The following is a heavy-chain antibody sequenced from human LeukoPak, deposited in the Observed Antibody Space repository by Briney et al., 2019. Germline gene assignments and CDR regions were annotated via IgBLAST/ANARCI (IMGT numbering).Heavy chain of an antibody. CDR3: AKIIGVQQQLVDY. CDR2: ISYDGSNK. D-gene: IGHD6-13*01. V-gene: IGHV3-30*18. J-gene: IGHJ4*02. Sequence: GGSLRLSCAASVFTFSSYGMHWARQAPGKGLERVAVISYDGSNKYYADSVKGRFTISRDNSKNTLYLQMNSLRAEDTAVYYCAKIIGVQQQLVDYWGQGTLVTVSS. CDR1: VFTFSSYG.